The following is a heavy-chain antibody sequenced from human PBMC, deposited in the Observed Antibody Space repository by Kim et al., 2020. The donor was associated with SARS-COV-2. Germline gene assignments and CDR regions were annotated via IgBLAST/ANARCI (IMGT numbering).Heavy chain of an antibody. D-gene: IGHD6-19*01. CDR1: GAFISGSY. J-gene: IGHJ4*02. CDR2: ISPSGSP. V-gene: IGHV4-4*07. CDR3: ARGGISSAPYDF. Sequence: SETLSLTCTVSGAFISGSYWSWIRQPAGEGLEWIGRISPSGSPNYNPSLKSRVTMSADMSKNQFSLKVNSVTAADTAVYYCARGGISSAPYDFWGQGTLVTVSS.